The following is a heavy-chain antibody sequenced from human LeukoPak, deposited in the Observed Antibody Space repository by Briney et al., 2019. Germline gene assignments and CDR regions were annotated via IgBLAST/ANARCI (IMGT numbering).Heavy chain of an antibody. V-gene: IGHV4-39*01. CDR1: GGPISATTYY. CDR3: ASPFYYAFDI. Sequence: SETLSLTCAVSGGPISATTYYWGWIRQPPGKGLEWIGSIYYSGSTYYNTSLKSRVTISVDTSKNQFSLKLSSVTAADTAVYYCASPFYYAFDIWGQGTMVTVSS. CDR2: IYYSGST. D-gene: IGHD2/OR15-2a*01. J-gene: IGHJ3*02.